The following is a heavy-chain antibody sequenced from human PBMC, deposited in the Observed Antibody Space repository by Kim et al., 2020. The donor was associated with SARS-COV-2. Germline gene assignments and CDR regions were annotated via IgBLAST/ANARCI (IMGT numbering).Heavy chain of an antibody. CDR2: ISCDGSNK. J-gene: IGHJ4*02. Sequence: GGSLRLSCAASGFTFSSYAMHWVRQAPGKGLEWVAVISCDGSNKYYADSVKGRFTISRDNSKNTLYLQMNSLRAEDTAVYYCARAGSGDYWGSGSYYNTLDYWGQGTLVTVSS. CDR3: ARAGSGDYWGSGSYYNTLDY. CDR1: GFTFSSYA. V-gene: IGHV3-30*04. D-gene: IGHD3-10*01.